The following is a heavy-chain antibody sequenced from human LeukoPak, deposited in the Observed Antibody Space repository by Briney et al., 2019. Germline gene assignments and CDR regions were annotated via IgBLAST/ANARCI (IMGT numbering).Heavy chain of an antibody. D-gene: IGHD3-22*01. Sequence: GGSLRLSCAASGFTSSSYWMHGVRQGPGKGLVWVSRINSDGSSTSYADSVKGRFTISRDNAKNTLYLQMNSLRAEDTAVYYCARGGSSGYYIRSDYWGQGTLVTVSS. CDR1: GFTSSSYW. CDR2: INSDGSST. J-gene: IGHJ4*02. CDR3: ARGGSSGYYIRSDY. V-gene: IGHV3-74*01.